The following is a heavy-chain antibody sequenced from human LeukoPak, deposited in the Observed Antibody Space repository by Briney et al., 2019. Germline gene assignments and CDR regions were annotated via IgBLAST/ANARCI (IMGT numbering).Heavy chain of an antibody. CDR2: INPISGGT. V-gene: IGHV1-2*06. D-gene: IGHD3-3*01. Sequence: GASVKVSCKASGYTFTGYYMHWVRQAPGQGLEWMGRINPISGGTNYAQKFQGRVTMTRDTSISTAYMELSRLRSDDTAVYYCAREPSPYYDFWSGYLDYWGQGTLVTVSS. J-gene: IGHJ4*02. CDR1: GYTFTGYY. CDR3: AREPSPYYDFWSGYLDY.